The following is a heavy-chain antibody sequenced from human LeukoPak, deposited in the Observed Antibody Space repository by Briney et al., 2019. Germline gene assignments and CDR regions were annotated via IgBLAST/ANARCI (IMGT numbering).Heavy chain of an antibody. CDR3: AKAWSGWELNY. J-gene: IGHJ4*02. D-gene: IGHD1-26*01. CDR1: GFTFSSYG. V-gene: IGHV3-30*18. Sequence: GGSLRLSCAASGFTFSSYGMHWVRQAPGKGLEWVAVISYDGSNKYYADSVKGRFTISRDNSKNTLYLQMSSLRAEDTAVYYCAKAWSGWELNYWGQGTLVTVSS. CDR2: ISYDGSNK.